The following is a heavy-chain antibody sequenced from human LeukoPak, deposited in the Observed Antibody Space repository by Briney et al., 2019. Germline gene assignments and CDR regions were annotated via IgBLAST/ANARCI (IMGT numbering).Heavy chain of an antibody. Sequence: GGSLRLSCAASGFTYSNYSMNWVRQAPGEGLEWVSSISSSSSYIYYADSVKGRFTISRDNAKNSLYLQMNSLRAEDTAVYYCVRGRMVSNNWFDPWGQGTLVTVSS. CDR2: ISSSSSYI. J-gene: IGHJ5*02. CDR1: GFTYSNYS. CDR3: VRGRMVSNNWFDP. D-gene: IGHD2-8*01. V-gene: IGHV3-21*01.